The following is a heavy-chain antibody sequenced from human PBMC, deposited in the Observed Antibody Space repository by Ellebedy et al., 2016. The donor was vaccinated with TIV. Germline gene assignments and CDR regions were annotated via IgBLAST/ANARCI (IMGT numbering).Heavy chain of an antibody. CDR3: ARGKGTYGSGSFDH. J-gene: IGHJ4*02. Sequence: GESLKISXAASGFTFSSSAISWVRQAPGKGLEWLSHISGRGGSRYYADSVKGRFTISRDNSMNTLYLRIKSLRAEDTALYYCARGKGTYGSGSFDHWGQGTLVTVSS. CDR1: GFTFSSSA. D-gene: IGHD3-10*01. V-gene: IGHV3-23*01. CDR2: ISGRGGSR.